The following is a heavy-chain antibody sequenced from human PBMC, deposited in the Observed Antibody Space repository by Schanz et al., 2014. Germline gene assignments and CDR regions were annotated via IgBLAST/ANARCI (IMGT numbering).Heavy chain of an antibody. J-gene: IGHJ3*02. CDR3: AKGRFGELSAFDI. CDR2: ISGGGGTT. CDR1: GFNFSDYA. V-gene: IGHV3-23*04. D-gene: IGHD3-10*01. Sequence: EVQLVESGGGVVRPGGSLRLSCAASGFNFSDYAMCWVRQAPGKGLEWVSAISGGGGTTYYIDSVKGRFTISRDNSKSTLYLQMNSLRAEDTAVYYCAKGRFGELSAFDIWGQGTMVTVSS.